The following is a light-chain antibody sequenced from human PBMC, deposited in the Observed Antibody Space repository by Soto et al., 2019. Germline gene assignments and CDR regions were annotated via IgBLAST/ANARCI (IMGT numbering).Light chain of an antibody. Sequence: DIVLTQSPGTLSLSPGKRATLSCRASQSVSSSYFAWYQQKPGQAPRLLIYGASTRATGIPDRFSGSGSGTDFTLTISRLEPEDLAVYYCQQYGNSPPWTFGRGTKVEIK. CDR1: QSVSSSY. V-gene: IGKV3-20*01. J-gene: IGKJ1*01. CDR2: GAS. CDR3: QQYGNSPPWT.